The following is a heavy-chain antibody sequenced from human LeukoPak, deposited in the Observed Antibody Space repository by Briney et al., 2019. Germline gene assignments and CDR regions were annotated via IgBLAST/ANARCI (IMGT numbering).Heavy chain of an antibody. CDR3: ARPTARYSYGFFYFDY. D-gene: IGHD5-18*01. Sequence: ASVKVSCKASGYTFTGYYMHWVRQAPGQGLEWMGWINPNSGGTNYAQKFQGRVTMTRDTSISTAYMELSRLRSDDTAVYYCARPTARYSYGFFYFDYWGQGTLVTVSS. V-gene: IGHV1-2*02. CDR1: GYTFTGYY. J-gene: IGHJ4*02. CDR2: INPNSGGT.